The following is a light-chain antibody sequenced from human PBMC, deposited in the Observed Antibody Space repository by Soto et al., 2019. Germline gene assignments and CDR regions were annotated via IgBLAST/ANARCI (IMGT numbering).Light chain of an antibody. CDR2: DVN. V-gene: IGLV2-14*03. Sequence: VLTQRASVSGSPGQSITISCTGTSSDIGAYNFVSWYQQHPGKAPKLMLYDVNIRPSGVSNRFSGSKSGNTASLTISGLQADDEADYYCTSWTTSTTMIFGGGTKVTVL. CDR3: TSWTTSTTMI. CDR1: SSDIGAYNF. J-gene: IGLJ2*01.